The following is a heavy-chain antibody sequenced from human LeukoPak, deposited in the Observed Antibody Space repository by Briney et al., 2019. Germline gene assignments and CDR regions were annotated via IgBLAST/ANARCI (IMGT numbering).Heavy chain of an antibody. CDR2: IRYDGRSQ. CDR1: GFTFSNYG. Sequence: GGSLRLSRATSGFTFSNYGMHWVRQAPGKGLEWVAFIRYDGRSQYYANSVKGRFTISRDNAKNSLYLQMNSLRAEDTAVYYCAGGSSGTYYYFDYWGQGTLVTVSS. J-gene: IGHJ4*02. V-gene: IGHV3-30*02. CDR3: AGGSSGTYYYFDY. D-gene: IGHD1-26*01.